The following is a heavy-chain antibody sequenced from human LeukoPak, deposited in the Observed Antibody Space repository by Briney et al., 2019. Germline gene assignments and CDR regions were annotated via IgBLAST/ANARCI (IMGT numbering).Heavy chain of an antibody. CDR3: ARGYYGSGSPYYYYYMDV. Sequence: SETLSLTCTVSGVSISTYWWSWIRQPPGKELNWIGYIYYSGSTNCNPSLKSRVTISVDTTKNHFSLKLSSVTAADTAVYYCARGYYGSGSPYYYYYMDVWGKGTTVSVSS. V-gene: IGHV4-59*01. CDR1: GVSISTYW. J-gene: IGHJ6*03. CDR2: IYYSGST. D-gene: IGHD3-10*01.